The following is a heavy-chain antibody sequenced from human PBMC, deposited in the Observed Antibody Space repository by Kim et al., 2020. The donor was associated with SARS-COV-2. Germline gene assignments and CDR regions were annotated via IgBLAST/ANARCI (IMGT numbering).Heavy chain of an antibody. D-gene: IGHD2-15*01. Sequence: GGSLRLSCTASGFTFGDYAMSWFRQAPGKGLEWVGFIRSKAYGGTTEYAASVKGRFTISRDDSKSIAYLQMNSLKTEDTAVYYCTTSLENCSGGSCYYYGMDVWGQGTTVTVSS. J-gene: IGHJ6*02. V-gene: IGHV3-49*03. CDR1: GFTFGDYA. CDR2: IRSKAYGGTT. CDR3: TTSLENCSGGSCYYYGMDV.